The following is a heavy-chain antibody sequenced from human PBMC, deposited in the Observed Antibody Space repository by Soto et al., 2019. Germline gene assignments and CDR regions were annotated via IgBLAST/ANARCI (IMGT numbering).Heavy chain of an antibody. Sequence: QEQLVQSGPEVKKPGSSVKVSCKDSGGLFSSFAISWVRQAPGEGLEWLGGIIPVFGTTNYAEKFQGRVTITADESTNTAYMALTSLTSGATAIYYCARGGGPYVWFNEFWGQGTLVTVSS. J-gene: IGHJ4*02. CDR3: ARGGGPYVWFNEF. D-gene: IGHD3-10*01. CDR2: IIPVFGTT. V-gene: IGHV1-69*01. CDR1: GGLFSSFA.